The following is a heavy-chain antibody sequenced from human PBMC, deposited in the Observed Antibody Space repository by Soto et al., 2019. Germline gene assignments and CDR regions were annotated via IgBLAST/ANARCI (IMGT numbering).Heavy chain of an antibody. V-gene: IGHV1-46*01. CDR2: FNPTGDTA. CDR3: ARGGRIVDTGIGYYYYHAMDV. J-gene: IGHJ6*02. D-gene: IGHD5-18*01. CDR1: GYTFTSYY. Sequence: ASVKVSCKASGYTFTSYYIHWVRQAPGQGLGWMGIFNPTGDTASYAQKLQGRVTMTRDTSTGTAYMELGSLRSEDTAVYYCARGGRIVDTGIGYYYYHAMDVWGQGTTVTVSS.